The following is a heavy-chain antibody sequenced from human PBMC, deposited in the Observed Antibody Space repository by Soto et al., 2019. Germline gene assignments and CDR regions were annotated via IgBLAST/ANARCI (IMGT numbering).Heavy chain of an antibody. D-gene: IGHD2-2*01. CDR3: AKDRYCSSTSCSSLNS. CDR1: GFTFASYT. Sequence: PGGSLRLSCASSGFTFASYTMTWVRQPPGKGLEWVSVISCRAGNTYYADSVKGRFTISRDNSKNTLYLYMSSLRAEDTALYYCAKDRYCSSTSCSSLNSWGQGTLVTVSS. V-gene: IGHV3-23*01. J-gene: IGHJ5*02. CDR2: ISCRAGNT.